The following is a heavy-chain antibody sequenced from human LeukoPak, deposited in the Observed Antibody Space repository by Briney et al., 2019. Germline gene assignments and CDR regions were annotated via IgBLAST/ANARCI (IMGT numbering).Heavy chain of an antibody. CDR3: TRRRYHLLLERYYYFYTDV. D-gene: IGHD2-21*01. CDR2: IYTGDAI. J-gene: IGHJ6*03. V-gene: IGHV3-53*01. Sequence: PGGSLRLSCAASGFGVSTSYMAWVRQTPGKGLEWVSVIYTGDAIYYADPVKGRFTISRDNSKNTVHLQMNSLRTEDTAVYYCTRRRYHLLLERYYYFYTDVWGKGTTVTVSS. CDR1: GFGVSTSY.